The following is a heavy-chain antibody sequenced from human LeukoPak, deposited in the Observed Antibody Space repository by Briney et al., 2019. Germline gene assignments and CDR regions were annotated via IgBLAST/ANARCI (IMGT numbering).Heavy chain of an antibody. Sequence: KPSETLSLTCAVYGGSFSGYYWSWIRQPPGKGLEWIGEINHSGSTNYNPSLKSRVTISVDTSKNQFSLKLSSVTAADTAVYYCARGRYGSGSYYILSPYYFDYWGQGTLVTVSS. CDR3: ARGRYGSGSYYILSPYYFDY. V-gene: IGHV4-34*01. J-gene: IGHJ4*02. CDR1: GGSFSGYY. CDR2: INHSGST. D-gene: IGHD3-10*01.